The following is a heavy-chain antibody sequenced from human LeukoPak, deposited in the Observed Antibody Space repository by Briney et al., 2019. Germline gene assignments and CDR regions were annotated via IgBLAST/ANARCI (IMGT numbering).Heavy chain of an antibody. D-gene: IGHD5-18*01. Sequence: PSETLSLTCAVYGGSFSGYYWSWIRQPPGKGLEWIGEINHSGSTNYNPSLKSRVTISVDTSKNQFSLKLSSVTAADTAVYYCAREAGYSYGYAPFDYWGQGTLVTVSS. CDR2: INHSGST. CDR3: AREAGYSYGYAPFDY. J-gene: IGHJ4*02. CDR1: GGSFSGYY. V-gene: IGHV4-34*01.